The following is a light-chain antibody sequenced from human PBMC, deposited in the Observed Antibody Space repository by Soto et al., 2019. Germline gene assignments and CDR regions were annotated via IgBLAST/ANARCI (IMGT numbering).Light chain of an antibody. V-gene: IGKV3-20*01. CDR1: QSVSSY. J-gene: IGKJ1*01. CDR3: QQYGSSYPWT. CDR2: DAS. Sequence: EIVMTQSPATLSVSPGERATLSCRASQSVSSYLAWYQQKPGQAPRLLIYDASSRATGIPDRFSGSGSGTDFTLTIRRLEPEDFAVYYCQQYGSSYPWTFGQGTKVDIK.